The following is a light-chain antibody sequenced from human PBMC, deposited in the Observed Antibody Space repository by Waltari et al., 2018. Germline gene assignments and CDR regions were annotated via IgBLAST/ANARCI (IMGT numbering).Light chain of an antibody. J-gene: IGLJ2*01. CDR3: WLAYTGGIVV. CDR1: TGTASRGHY. V-gene: IGLV7-46*01. CDR2: DSY. Sequence: QAVVTQVPSLPVSLGGTVTLTCGSSTGTASRGHYPSWLQQKPGQAPRTLIYDSYIKQSWTPARFSASLVGGKAVLTLSGAQAEDEAKYYCWLAYTGGIVVFGGGTELAVL.